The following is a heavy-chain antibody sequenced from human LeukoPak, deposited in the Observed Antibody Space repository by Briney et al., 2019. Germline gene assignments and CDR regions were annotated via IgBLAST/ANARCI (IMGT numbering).Heavy chain of an antibody. CDR3: AKDPAVAGTAEYFQH. D-gene: IGHD6-19*01. CDR1: GFTFSSYA. Sequence: GGSLRLSCAASGFTFSSYAMSWVRQAPGKGLEWDSAISGSGGSTYYAGSVKGRFTISRDNSKNTLYLQMNSLRAEDTAVYYCAKDPAVAGTAEYFQHWGQGTLVTVSS. CDR2: ISGSGGST. V-gene: IGHV3-23*01. J-gene: IGHJ1*01.